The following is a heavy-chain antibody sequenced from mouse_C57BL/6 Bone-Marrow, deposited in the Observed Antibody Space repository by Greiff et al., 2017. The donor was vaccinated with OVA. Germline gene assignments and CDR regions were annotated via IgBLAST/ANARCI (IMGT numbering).Heavy chain of an antibody. CDR1: GYSITSGYY. V-gene: IGHV3-6*01. CDR2: ISYDGSN. CDR3: ARDRRSQDYFDY. D-gene: IGHD3-2*02. J-gene: IGHJ2*01. Sequence: ESGPGLVKPSQSLSLTCSVTGYSITSGYYWNWIRQFPGNKLEWMGYISYDGSNNYNPSLKNRISITRDTSKNQFFLKLNSVTTEDTATYYCARDRRSQDYFDYWGQGTTLTVSS.